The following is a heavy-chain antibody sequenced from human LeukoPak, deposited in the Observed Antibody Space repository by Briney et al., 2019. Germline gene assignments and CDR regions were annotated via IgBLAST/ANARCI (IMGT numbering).Heavy chain of an antibody. J-gene: IGHJ4*02. Sequence: GGSLRLSCAASGFTFSNYGMHWVRQAPGKGLEWVAVIWYDGSNKYYADSVKGRFTISRDNSKNTLYLQMSSLRAEDTAVYYCARADCAGDCYLDYWGQGTLVTVSS. CDR1: GFTFSNYG. V-gene: IGHV3-33*01. D-gene: IGHD2-21*02. CDR2: IWYDGSNK. CDR3: ARADCAGDCYLDY.